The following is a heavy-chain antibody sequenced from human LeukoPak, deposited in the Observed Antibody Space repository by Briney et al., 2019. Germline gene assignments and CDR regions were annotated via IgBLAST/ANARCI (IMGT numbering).Heavy chain of an antibody. CDR2: ISSSSSTI. V-gene: IGHV3-48*04. CDR1: GFTFSSYS. D-gene: IGHD1-26*01. J-gene: IGHJ4*02. Sequence: GGSLRLSCAASGFTFSSYSMNWVRQAPGQGLEWVSYISSSSSTIYYADSVKGRFTISRDNAKNSLYLQMNSLRAENTAVYYCARDSRSGSHVGYFDYWGQGTLVTVSS. CDR3: ARDSRSGSHVGYFDY.